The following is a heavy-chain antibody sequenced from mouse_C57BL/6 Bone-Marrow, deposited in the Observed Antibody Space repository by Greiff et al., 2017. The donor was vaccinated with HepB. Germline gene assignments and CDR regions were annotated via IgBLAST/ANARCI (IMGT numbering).Heavy chain of an antibody. J-gene: IGHJ3*01. CDR3: ARSYDYDTAWFAY. Sequence: EVQLQQSGPELVKPGASMKISCKASGYTFTDYYMNWVKQSHGKSLEWIGDINPNNGGTSYNQKFKGKATLTVDKSSSTAYMELRSLTSEDSAVYYCARSYDYDTAWFAYWGQGTLVTVSA. V-gene: IGHV1-26*01. CDR2: INPNNGGT. CDR1: GYTFTDYY. D-gene: IGHD2-4*01.